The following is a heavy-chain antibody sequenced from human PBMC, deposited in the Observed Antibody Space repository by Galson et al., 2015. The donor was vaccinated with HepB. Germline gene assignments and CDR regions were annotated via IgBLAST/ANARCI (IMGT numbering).Heavy chain of an antibody. D-gene: IGHD2-15*01. V-gene: IGHV4-30-4*01. J-gene: IGHJ3*02. CDR1: GGSISSGDYY. CDR2: IYYSGST. Sequence: TLSLTCTVSGGSISSGDYYWSWIRQPPGKGLEWIGYIYYSGSTYYNPSLKSRVTISVDTSKNQFSLKLSSVTAADTAVYYCARGYCSGGSCYSDPDAFDIWGQGTMVTVSS. CDR3: ARGYCSGGSCYSDPDAFDI.